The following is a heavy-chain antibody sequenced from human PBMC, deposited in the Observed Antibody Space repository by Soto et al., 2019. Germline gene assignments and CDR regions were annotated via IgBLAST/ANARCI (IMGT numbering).Heavy chain of an antibody. V-gene: IGHV3-21*06. CDR3: ARESEDLTSNFDY. CDR1: GFTFTRYS. CDR2: ISSTTNYI. Sequence: PGESLRLSCAASGFTFTRYSMNWVRQAPGKGLEWVSSISSTTNYIYYGDSMKGRFTISRDNAKNSQYLEMNSLRAEDTAVYYCARESEDLTSNFDYWGQGTRVTVSS. J-gene: IGHJ4*02.